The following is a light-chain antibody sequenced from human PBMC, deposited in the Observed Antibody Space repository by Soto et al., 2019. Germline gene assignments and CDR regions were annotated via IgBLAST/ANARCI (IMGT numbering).Light chain of an antibody. V-gene: IGLV2-23*01. J-gene: IGLJ1*01. CDR1: SSDVGSYNF. CDR3: CSYAGSSTYV. Sequence: QSALTQPASVSGSPGQSITISCTGTSSDVGSYNFVSWYQQHPGKAPKLMIYEASNRPSGVSNRFSGSKSGNTASLTISGLQPEDEADYYCCSYAGSSTYVFGAGTKVTVL. CDR2: EAS.